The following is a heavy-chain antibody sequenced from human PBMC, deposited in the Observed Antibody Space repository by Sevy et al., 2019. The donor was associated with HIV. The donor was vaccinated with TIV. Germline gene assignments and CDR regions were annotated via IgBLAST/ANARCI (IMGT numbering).Heavy chain of an antibody. D-gene: IGHD1-26*01. CDR1: GFTFSSYA. Sequence: GGSLRLSCAASGFTFSSYAMSWVRQAPGKGLEWVSAISGSGGSTHYADSVKGRFTISRDNSKNMLYLQMNSLRADETAVYYCAKERQWELLGAFDIWGQGTMVTVSS. V-gene: IGHV3-23*01. CDR3: AKERQWELLGAFDI. J-gene: IGHJ3*02. CDR2: ISGSGGST.